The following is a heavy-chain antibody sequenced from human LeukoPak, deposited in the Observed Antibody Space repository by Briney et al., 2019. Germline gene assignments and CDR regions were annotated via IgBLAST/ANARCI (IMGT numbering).Heavy chain of an antibody. V-gene: IGHV4-39*01. CDR1: GGAIICDNFY. J-gene: IGHJ4*02. Sequence: SETLSLTCTVSGGAIICDNFYWGWVRQPPGKGLEWVGSINYSGTTYYNPSLRRRVSISVDTSRTQFFLRLNSVSAADTAVYYCGRLFDSWGQGILVTVSS. CDR3: GRLFDS. CDR2: INYSGTT.